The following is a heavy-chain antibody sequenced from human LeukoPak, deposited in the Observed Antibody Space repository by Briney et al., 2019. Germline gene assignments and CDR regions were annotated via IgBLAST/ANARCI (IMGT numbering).Heavy chain of an antibody. Sequence: GGSLRLSCAASGFTFGTSWMHWVRQAPGKGLVWVSRINTDATITNYADSVKGRFTISRDNAKNTLYLQMNSLRAEDTAVYYCARETLSDYYLDYWGQGTLVTVSS. J-gene: IGHJ4*02. CDR1: GFTFGTSW. CDR2: INTDATIT. V-gene: IGHV3-74*01. D-gene: IGHD2-21*02. CDR3: ARETLSDYYLDY.